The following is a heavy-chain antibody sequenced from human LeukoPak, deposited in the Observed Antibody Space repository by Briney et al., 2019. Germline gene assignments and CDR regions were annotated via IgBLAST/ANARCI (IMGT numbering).Heavy chain of an antibody. V-gene: IGHV3-30*04. CDR1: GFTFSSYA. CDR2: ISYDGSNK. Sequence: GGSLRLSCAASGFTFSSYAMHWVRQAPGKGLEWVAVISYDGSNKYYADSVKGRFTISRDNSKNTLYLQMNSLRAEDTAVYYCAREGWCSSTSCYYDYYYYGTDVWGQGTTVTVSS. D-gene: IGHD2-2*01. J-gene: IGHJ6*02. CDR3: AREGWCSSTSCYYDYYYYGTDV.